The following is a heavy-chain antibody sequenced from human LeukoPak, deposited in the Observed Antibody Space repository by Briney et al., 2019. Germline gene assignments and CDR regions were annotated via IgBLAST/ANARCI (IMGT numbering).Heavy chain of an antibody. D-gene: IGHD1-26*01. Sequence: SGGSLRLSCAASGFTFSSYAMHWVRQAPGKGLEWVAVISYDGSNKYYADSVKGRFTISRDNSKNTLYLQMNSLRAEDTAVYYCARDAAGIVGATPLDYWGQGTLVTVSS. CDR1: GFTFSSYA. CDR3: ARDAAGIVGATPLDY. V-gene: IGHV3-30*04. CDR2: ISYDGSNK. J-gene: IGHJ4*02.